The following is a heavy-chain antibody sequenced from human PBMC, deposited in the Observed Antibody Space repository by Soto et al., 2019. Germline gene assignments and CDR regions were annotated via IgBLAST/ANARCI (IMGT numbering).Heavy chain of an antibody. D-gene: IGHD3-9*01. J-gene: IGHJ5*02. CDR2: INHSGST. CDR3: ARGAEKKTNILTGYYP. CDR1: GDSFSGYY. Sequence: ETLSLTCAVYGDSFSGYYWSWIRQPPGKGLEWIGEINHSGSTNYNPSLKSRVTISVDTSKNQFSLKLSSVTAADTAVYYCARGAEKKTNILTGYYPWGQGTLVTVSS. V-gene: IGHV4-34*01.